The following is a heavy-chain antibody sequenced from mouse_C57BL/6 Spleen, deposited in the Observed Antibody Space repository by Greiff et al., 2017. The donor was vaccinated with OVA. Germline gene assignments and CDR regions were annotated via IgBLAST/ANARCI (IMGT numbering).Heavy chain of an antibody. CDR2: IYPGDGDT. CDR3: ARKPYYYGSSLYAMDY. CDR1: GYAISSSW. Sequence: QVQLKQSGPELVKPGASVKISCKASGYAISSSWMNWVKQRPGKGLEWIGRIYPGDGDTNYNGKFKGKATLTADKSSSTAYMQLSSLTSEDSAVYFCARKPYYYGSSLYAMDYWGQGTSVTVSS. J-gene: IGHJ4*01. V-gene: IGHV1-82*01. D-gene: IGHD1-1*01.